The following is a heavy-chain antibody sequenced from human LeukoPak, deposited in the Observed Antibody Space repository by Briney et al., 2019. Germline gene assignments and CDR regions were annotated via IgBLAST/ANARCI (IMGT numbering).Heavy chain of an antibody. Sequence: GGSLRLSCEASGFSFSNYFISWSRQAPGKGLEWVSYITNSGRSTNYADAVKGRFTISRDNTKKSVYLEMTDLRPEDTAVYYCAREARGNYYVFDSWGQGTRVTVSS. CDR1: GFSFSNYF. V-gene: IGHV3-11*04. CDR3: AREARGNYYVFDS. D-gene: IGHD3-10*01. J-gene: IGHJ4*02. CDR2: ITNSGRST.